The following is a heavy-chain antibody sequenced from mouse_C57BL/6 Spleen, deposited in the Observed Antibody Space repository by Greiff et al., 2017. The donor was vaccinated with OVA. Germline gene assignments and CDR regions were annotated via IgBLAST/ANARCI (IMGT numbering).Heavy chain of an antibody. CDR3: ARCYGRGYFDV. CDR2: INPNNGGT. J-gene: IGHJ1*03. V-gene: IGHV1-18*01. CDR1: GYTFTDYN. Sequence: EVQRVESGPELVKPGASVKIPCKASGYTFTDYNMDWVKQSHGKSLEWIGDINPNNGGTIYNQKFKGKATLTVDKSSSTAYMELRSLTSEDTAVYYCARCYGRGYFDVWGTGTTVTVSS. D-gene: IGHD1-1*02.